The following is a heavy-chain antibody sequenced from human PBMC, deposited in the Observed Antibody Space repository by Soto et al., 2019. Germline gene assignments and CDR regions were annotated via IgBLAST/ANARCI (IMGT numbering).Heavy chain of an antibody. D-gene: IGHD1-26*01. CDR2: IFYSGDT. J-gene: IGHJ4*02. CDR3: ARRPSIVY. V-gene: IGHV4-39*01. Sequence: PSETLSLTCSVSNGSISSSGKCWGWIRQPPGMGLEWIGSIFYSGDTYYNPSLKSRVTISVDTSKNQFSLKMTSVTAADTAVYYCARRPSIVYWGQGTLVTVSS. CDR1: NGSISSSGKC.